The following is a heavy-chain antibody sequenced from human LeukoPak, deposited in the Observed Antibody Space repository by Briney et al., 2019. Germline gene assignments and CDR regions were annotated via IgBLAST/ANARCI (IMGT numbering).Heavy chain of an antibody. D-gene: IGHD5-18*01. CDR2: ISSSGSTI. V-gene: IGHV3-11*04. J-gene: IGHJ4*02. CDR1: GFTFSDYY. Sequence: PGGSLRLSCAASGFTFSDYYMSWIRQAPGKGLEWVSYISSSGSTIYYADSVKGRFNISRDNSKNTLYLQMNSLRAEDTAVYYCARDTETPYRGYSYAFDYWGQGTLVTVSS. CDR3: ARDTETPYRGYSYAFDY.